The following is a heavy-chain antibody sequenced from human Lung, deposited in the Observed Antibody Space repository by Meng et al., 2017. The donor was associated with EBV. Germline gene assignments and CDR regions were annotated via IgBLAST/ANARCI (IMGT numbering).Heavy chain of an antibody. V-gene: IGHV1-18*01. J-gene: IGHJ4*02. CDR1: GYTFTQHG. CDR3: ARVEVGITSGDY. D-gene: IGHD1-26*01. CDR2: INAYNGDT. Sequence: QVQLLQSGGEVKKPGASVMVSCRASGYTFTQHGISWIRQAPGQGLEWMGWINAYNGDTNYAQTLQGRVTMTTDTSTSTAYMELRSLRSDDTAVYYCARVEVGITSGDYWGQGTLVTVSS.